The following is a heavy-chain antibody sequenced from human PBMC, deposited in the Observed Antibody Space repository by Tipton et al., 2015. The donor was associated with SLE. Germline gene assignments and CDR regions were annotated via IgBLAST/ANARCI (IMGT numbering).Heavy chain of an antibody. Sequence: GSLRLSCAGSGFTFSRYGMHWVRQAPGKGLVWVSRINEDGSITSYEDSVKGRFTISRDNAKNTLYLQMNSLRVEDTAVYYCVRDPDNNGWSTFNYWGQGTLVTVSS. D-gene: IGHD6-19*01. V-gene: IGHV3-74*01. J-gene: IGHJ4*02. CDR2: INEDGSIT. CDR3: VRDPDNNGWSTFNY. CDR1: GFTFSRYG.